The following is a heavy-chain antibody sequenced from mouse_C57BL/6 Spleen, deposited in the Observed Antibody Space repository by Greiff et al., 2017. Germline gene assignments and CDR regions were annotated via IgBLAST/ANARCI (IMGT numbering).Heavy chain of an antibody. CDR2: IHPNSGST. Sequence: QVQLKQPGAELVKPGASVKLSCKASGYTFTSYWMHWVKQRPGQGLEWIGMIHPNSGSTNYNEKFKSKATLTVDKSSSTAYMQLSSLTSEDSAVXYCAIITTVVAPDAMDYWGQGTSVTVSS. CDR3: AIITTVVAPDAMDY. CDR1: GYTFTSYW. J-gene: IGHJ4*01. D-gene: IGHD1-1*01. V-gene: IGHV1-64*01.